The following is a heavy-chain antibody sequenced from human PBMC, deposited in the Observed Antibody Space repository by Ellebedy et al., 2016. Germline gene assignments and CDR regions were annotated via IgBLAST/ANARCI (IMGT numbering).Heavy chain of an antibody. CDR1: GFNFDGFS. J-gene: IGHJ5*02. CDR2: IIRYGSIT. D-gene: IGHD6-6*01. Sequence: GGSLRLXXAASGFNFDGFSMHWARQAPGKGLEWVSLIIRYGSITYYADSVKGRFTISRDNSRNSLYLQMNSLRPEDTALYYCVKERYGVQFVLGSWGQGTLVTVAS. CDR3: VKERYGVQFVLGS. V-gene: IGHV3-43*01.